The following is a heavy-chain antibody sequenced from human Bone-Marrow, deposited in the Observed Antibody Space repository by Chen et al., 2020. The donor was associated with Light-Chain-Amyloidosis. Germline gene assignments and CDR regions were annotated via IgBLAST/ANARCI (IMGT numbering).Heavy chain of an antibody. V-gene: IGHV3-23*04. CDR3: AKDISYDEILPGYPADAFDI. Sequence: EVQLVESGGGLLQRGGSLRLSCAASGFAFSSYAMSWVRQAPGKGLEWISTMVGMGGSRDYGDSVKGRLTISRDNSKNARFLQMNSLRAEETAVYYCAKDISYDEILPGYPADAFDIWGQGTMVTVSS. CDR2: MVGMGGSR. J-gene: IGHJ3*02. D-gene: IGHD3-9*01. CDR1: GFAFSSYA.